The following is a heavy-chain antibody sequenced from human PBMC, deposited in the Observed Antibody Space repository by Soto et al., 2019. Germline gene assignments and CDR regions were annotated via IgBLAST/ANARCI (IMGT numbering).Heavy chain of an antibody. Sequence: LSLTCAVYGGSFSGYYWSWIRQPPGKGLEWIGEINHSGSTNYNPSLKSRVTISVDTSKNQFSLKLSSVTAADTAVYYCARWDYYDSSGYLRFDPWGQGTLVTVSS. V-gene: IGHV4-34*01. CDR1: GGSFSGYY. J-gene: IGHJ5*02. CDR3: ARWDYYDSSGYLRFDP. CDR2: INHSGST. D-gene: IGHD3-22*01.